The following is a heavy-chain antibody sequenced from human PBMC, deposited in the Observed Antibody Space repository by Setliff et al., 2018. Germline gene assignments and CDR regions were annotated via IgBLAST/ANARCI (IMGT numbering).Heavy chain of an antibody. J-gene: IGHJ3*02. Sequence: SETLSLTCTVSGGSISSNYWSWVRQPPGKGLEWIGYIYTSGSTNYNPSLKSRGTISVDTSRNQFSLKLSSVPAADTAVYYCVRVEAGYCSSTSCYVVGAFDILGQGTMVTVSS. D-gene: IGHD2-2*03. CDR2: IYTSGST. CDR3: VRVEAGYCSSTSCYVVGAFDI. CDR1: GGSISSNY. V-gene: IGHV4-4*08.